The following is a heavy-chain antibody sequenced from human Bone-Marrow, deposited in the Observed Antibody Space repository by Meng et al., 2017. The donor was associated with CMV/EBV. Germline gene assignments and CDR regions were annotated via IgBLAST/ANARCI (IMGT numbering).Heavy chain of an antibody. CDR3: ARADYIAAAGDYYYGMDV. D-gene: IGHD6-13*01. J-gene: IGHJ6*02. CDR2: INPNSGGT. V-gene: IGHV1-2*02. Sequence: ASVKVSCKASGYTFTSYDINWVRQATGQGLEWMGWINPNSGGTNYAQKFQGRVTMTRDTSISTAYMELSRLRSDDTAVYYCARADYIAAAGDYYYGMDVWGQGTTVTVSS. CDR1: GYTFTSYD.